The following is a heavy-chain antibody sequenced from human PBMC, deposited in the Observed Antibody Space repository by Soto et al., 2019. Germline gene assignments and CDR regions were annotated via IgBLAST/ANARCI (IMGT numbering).Heavy chain of an antibody. J-gene: IGHJ4*02. CDR2: IYYSGST. CDR1: GGSISSYY. V-gene: IGHV4-59*08. CDR3: ARRRNAVAGFDY. Sequence: SETLSLTCTVSGGSISSYYCSWIRQPPGKGLEWIGYIYYSGSTNYNPSLKSRVTISVDTSKNQFSLKLSSVTAADTAVYYCARRRNAVAGFDYWGQGTLVTVSS. D-gene: IGHD6-19*01.